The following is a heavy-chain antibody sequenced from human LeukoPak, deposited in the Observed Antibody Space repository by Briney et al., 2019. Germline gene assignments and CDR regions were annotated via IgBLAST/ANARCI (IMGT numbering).Heavy chain of an antibody. Sequence: SVKVSCKASGGTFISYAISWVRQAPGQGLEWMGGIILIFGTANYAQKFQGRVSMTRDTSISTAYMELTRLRSDDTAVYYCAREGSNTWSPTPWFDPWGQGTLVTVSS. D-gene: IGHD6-13*01. CDR3: AREGSNTWSPTPWFDP. CDR1: GGTFISYA. J-gene: IGHJ5*02. CDR2: IILIFGTA. V-gene: IGHV1-69*05.